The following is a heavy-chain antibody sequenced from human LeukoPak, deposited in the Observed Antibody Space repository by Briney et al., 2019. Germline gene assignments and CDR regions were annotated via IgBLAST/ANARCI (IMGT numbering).Heavy chain of an antibody. D-gene: IGHD2-15*01. J-gene: IGHJ4*02. CDR2: INSDGSST. V-gene: IGHV3-74*01. CDR1: GFTFSSYW. Sequence: GGSLRLSCAASGFTFSSYWMSWVRQAPGKGLVWVSRINSDGSSTSYADSVKGRFTISRDNAKNTLYLQMNSLRAEDTAVYYCARDPGYCSGGSCYSPFDYWGQGTLVTVSS. CDR3: ARDPGYCSGGSCYSPFDY.